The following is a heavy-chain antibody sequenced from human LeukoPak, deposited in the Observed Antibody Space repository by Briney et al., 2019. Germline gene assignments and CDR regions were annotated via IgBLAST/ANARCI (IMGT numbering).Heavy chain of an antibody. CDR2: ISAYNGNT. Sequence: GASVKVSCKASGHTFTSYGISWVRQAPGQGLEWMGWISAYNGNTNYAQKLQGRVTMTTDTSTSTAYMELRSLRSDDTAVYYCASNWYSDYYGMDVWGKGTTVTVSS. D-gene: IGHD1-7*01. J-gene: IGHJ6*04. CDR3: ASNWYSDYYGMDV. V-gene: IGHV1-18*04. CDR1: GHTFTSYG.